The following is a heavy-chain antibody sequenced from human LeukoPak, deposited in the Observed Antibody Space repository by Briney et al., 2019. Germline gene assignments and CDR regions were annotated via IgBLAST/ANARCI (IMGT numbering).Heavy chain of an antibody. Sequence: GGSLRLSCAASGFTFSSYAMSWVRQAPGKGLEWVSAISGSGESTYYADPVKGRFTISRDNSKNTLYLQMNSLRAEDTAVYYCAKEGPIFGVVISFDYWGQGTLVTVSS. D-gene: IGHD3-3*01. V-gene: IGHV3-23*01. CDR1: GFTFSSYA. J-gene: IGHJ4*02. CDR3: AKEGPIFGVVISFDY. CDR2: ISGSGEST.